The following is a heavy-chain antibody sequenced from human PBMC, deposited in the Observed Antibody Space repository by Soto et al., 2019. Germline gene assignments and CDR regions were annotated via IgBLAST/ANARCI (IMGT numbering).Heavy chain of an antibody. CDR2: IIPIFGTA. CDR1: GGTFSSYA. D-gene: IGHD6-13*01. CDR3: ARVAIAAAGSWDYYYYYGMDV. V-gene: IGHV1-69*13. Sequence: SVKVSCKASGGTFSSYAISWVRQAPGQGLEWMGGIIPIFGTANYAQKFQGRVTITADESTSTAYMELSSLRSEDTAVYYCARVAIAAAGSWDYYYYYGMDVWGQGTTVTVSS. J-gene: IGHJ6*02.